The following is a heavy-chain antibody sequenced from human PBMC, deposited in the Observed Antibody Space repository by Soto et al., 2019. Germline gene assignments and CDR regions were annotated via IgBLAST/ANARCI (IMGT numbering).Heavy chain of an antibody. CDR1: GYTFTSYA. CDR2: INAGNGNT. CDR3: ARGSSWYFLDYYYYYGMDV. J-gene: IGHJ6*02. D-gene: IGHD6-13*01. Sequence: GASVKGPCKASGYTFTSYAMHWVRQAPGQRLDWMGWINAGNGNTKYSQKFQGRVTITRDTSASTAYMELSSLRSEDTAVYYCARGSSWYFLDYYYYYGMDVWGQGTTVTVSS. V-gene: IGHV1-3*01.